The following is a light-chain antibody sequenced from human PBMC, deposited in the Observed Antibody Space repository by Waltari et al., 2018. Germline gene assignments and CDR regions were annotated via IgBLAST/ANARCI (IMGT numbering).Light chain of an antibody. CDR3: VAWDSRLSGRL. V-gene: IGLV1-51*01. CDR1: SSNIGSDF. J-gene: IGLJ3*02. CDR2: DTN. Sequence: QSVLTQPPSVSAAPGQKVTISCSVSSSNIGSDFVSWYQQLPGTAPKLLIYDTNKRPPGIPDRFSGSKSGTSATLGITGLQTGDEADYYCVAWDSRLSGRLFGGGTKLTVL.